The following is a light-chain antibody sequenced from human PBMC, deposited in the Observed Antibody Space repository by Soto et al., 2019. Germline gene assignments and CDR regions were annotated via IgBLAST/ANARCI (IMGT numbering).Light chain of an antibody. CDR3: SSYTSSSSSDVV. V-gene: IGLV2-14*01. Sequence: QSALTQPASVSGSPGQSITISCTGTSSDVGGYNYVSWYQQHPGKAPKLMIYDVSNRPSGVSNRFSGSKSGNTAFLTISGLQAEDEADYYCSSYTSSSSSDVVFGGGTKLTVL. J-gene: IGLJ2*01. CDR2: DVS. CDR1: SSDVGGYNY.